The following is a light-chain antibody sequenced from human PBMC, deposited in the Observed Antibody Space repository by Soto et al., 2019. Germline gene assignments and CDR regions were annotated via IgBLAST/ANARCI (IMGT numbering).Light chain of an antibody. CDR3: QQYGSSTLT. CDR1: QSVSSY. CDR2: DTS. V-gene: IGKV3-20*01. Sequence: EIVLTQSPCTLSLSVGERVTLSCRASQSVSSYLDWYQQTPGQAPRLLIYDTSNRATGTQDRFSGSGSGTDFTLTISRLEPDDFTVYYCQQYGSSTLTFGGGTKVEIK. J-gene: IGKJ4*01.